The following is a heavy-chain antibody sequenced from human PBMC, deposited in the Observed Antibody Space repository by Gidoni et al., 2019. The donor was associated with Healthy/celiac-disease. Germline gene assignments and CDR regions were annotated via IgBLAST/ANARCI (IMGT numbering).Heavy chain of an antibody. CDR3: AREVWSGYSYYFDY. V-gene: IGHV4-61*02. Sequence: QVQLQESGPGLVKPSQTLSLTGKVSGGSISSGSYYWSWIRQPAGKGLEWIGRIYTSGGTNYNPSLKSRVTISVDTSKNQFSLKLSSVTAADTAVYYCAREVWSGYSYYFDYWGQGTLVTVSS. D-gene: IGHD3-3*01. CDR2: IYTSGGT. J-gene: IGHJ4*02. CDR1: GGSISSGSYY.